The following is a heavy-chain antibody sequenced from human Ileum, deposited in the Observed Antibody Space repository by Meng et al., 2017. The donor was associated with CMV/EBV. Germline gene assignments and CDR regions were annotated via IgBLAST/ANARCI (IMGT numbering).Heavy chain of an antibody. D-gene: IGHD3-3*01. J-gene: IGHJ4*02. CDR1: GFTFSSYW. Sequence: GESLKISCAASGFTFSSYWMHWVRQVPGKGLVWVSSIKNDGTFTACADSVKGRFTASRDNAKSTVYLQMNSLTVEDAAVYYCGDFAAGWGQGTLVTVSS. CDR3: GDFAAG. V-gene: IGHV3-74*01. CDR2: IKNDGTFT.